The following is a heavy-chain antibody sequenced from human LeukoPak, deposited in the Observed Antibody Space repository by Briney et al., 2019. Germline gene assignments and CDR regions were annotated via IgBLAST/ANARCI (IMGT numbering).Heavy chain of an antibody. CDR3: ARNNYVTHFYGLDV. Sequence: NSSGILSLTCAVSGGSISSSNWWSWVRQPPGKGLEWIAYIYYSGSTNYNPSLKSRVTISVDTSKNQFSLKLSSVTAADTAVYFCARNNYVTHFYGLDVWGQGTTVTVSS. J-gene: IGHJ6*02. CDR1: GGSISSSNW. D-gene: IGHD4-11*01. V-gene: IGHV4-4*02. CDR2: IYYSGST.